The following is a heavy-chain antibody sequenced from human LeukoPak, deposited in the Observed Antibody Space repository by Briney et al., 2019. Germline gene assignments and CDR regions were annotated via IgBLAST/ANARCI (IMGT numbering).Heavy chain of an antibody. D-gene: IGHD3-22*01. CDR3: ASLYDSSGYLTGFDY. CDR2: IYYSGST. Sequence: SETLSLTCTVSGGSLSSGDYYWSWIRQPPGKGLEWIGYIYYSGSTYYNPSLKSRVTISVDTSKNQFSLKLSSVTAADTAVYYCASLYDSSGYLTGFDYWGQGTLVTVSS. V-gene: IGHV4-30-4*08. J-gene: IGHJ4*02. CDR1: GGSLSSGDYY.